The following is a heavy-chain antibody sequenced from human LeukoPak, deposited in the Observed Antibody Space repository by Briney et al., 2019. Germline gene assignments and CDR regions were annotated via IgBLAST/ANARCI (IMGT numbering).Heavy chain of an antibody. D-gene: IGHD2-2*01. CDR1: GGSISSSSYY. CDR2: IYYSGNT. Sequence: SETLSLTCTVSGGSISSSSYYWGWIRQPPGKGLEWMGSIYYSGNTYYNPSLRSRVTISVDTSKNQFSLKLSSVSAADTAVYYCARKGYCSITSCYNFDYWGQGTLVTVSS. V-gene: IGHV4-39*01. J-gene: IGHJ4*02. CDR3: ARKGYCSITSCYNFDY.